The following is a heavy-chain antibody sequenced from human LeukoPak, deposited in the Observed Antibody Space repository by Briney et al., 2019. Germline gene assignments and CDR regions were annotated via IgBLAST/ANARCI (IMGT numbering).Heavy chain of an antibody. D-gene: IGHD3-10*01. CDR2: ISGSGGST. CDR1: GFTFSSYA. V-gene: IGHV3-23*01. CDR3: AKDPNYYGSGKKGMDV. J-gene: IGHJ6*02. Sequence: GGSLRLSCAASGFTFSSYAMSWVRQAPGKGLEWVSAISGSGGSTYYADSVKGRFTISRDNSKNTPYLQMNSLRAEDTAVYYCAKDPNYYGSGKKGMDVWGQGTTVTVSS.